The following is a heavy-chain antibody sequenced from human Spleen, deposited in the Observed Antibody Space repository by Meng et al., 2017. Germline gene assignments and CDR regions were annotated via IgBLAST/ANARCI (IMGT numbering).Heavy chain of an antibody. J-gene: IGHJ4*02. CDR3: AREGYNTGWTYFDY. V-gene: IGHV1-2*06. Sequence: QVQLVQSGAEVKKPGASVKVSCKASGYTFIGHYIHWVRQAPGQGLEWVGRSNPNTGGTNYAQKFQGRVTMTRDTSVSTAYMELASLRSDDTAVYYCAREGYNTGWTYFDYWGQGTLVTVYS. CDR1: GYTFIGHY. CDR2: SNPNTGGT. D-gene: IGHD6-19*01.